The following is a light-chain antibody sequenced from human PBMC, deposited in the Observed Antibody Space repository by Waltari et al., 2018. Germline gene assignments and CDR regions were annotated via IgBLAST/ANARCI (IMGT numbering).Light chain of an antibody. CDR1: SRDVGGYNY. J-gene: IGLJ2*01. CDR3: SSYTSSSTPSVV. CDR2: EVS. Sequence: QSALTQPASVSGSPGQSITISCTGTSRDVGGYNYVSWYQQHPGKAPKLMIYEVSNRPSGGSNRFSGSKSGNTASLTISGLQAEDEADYYCSSYTSSSTPSVVFGGGTKLTVL. V-gene: IGLV2-14*01.